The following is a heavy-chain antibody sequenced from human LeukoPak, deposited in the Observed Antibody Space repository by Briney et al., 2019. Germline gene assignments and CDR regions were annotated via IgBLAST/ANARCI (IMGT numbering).Heavy chain of an antibody. CDR2: IGTAGDT. CDR1: GFTFSSYD. J-gene: IGHJ6*02. Sequence: GGSLRLSCAASGFTFSSYDMHWVRQATGKGLEWVSAIGTAGDTYYPGSVKGRFTISRENAKNSLYLQMNSLRAGDTAVYYCARGGESSSWYGGRYYYYGMDVWGQGTTVTVSS. CDR3: ARGGESSSWYGGRYYYYGMDV. D-gene: IGHD6-13*01. V-gene: IGHV3-13*01.